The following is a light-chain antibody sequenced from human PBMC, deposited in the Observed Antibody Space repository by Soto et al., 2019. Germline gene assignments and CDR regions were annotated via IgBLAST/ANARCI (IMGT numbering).Light chain of an antibody. V-gene: IGLV2-14*01. CDR3: CSYASSTSYV. CDR2: DVT. J-gene: IGLJ1*01. Sequence: QSLLTQPASVSGSPGQSITISCTGTSSDVGGYNFVSWYQQYPGKAPKLMIHDVTSRPSGVSNRFSGSKSGTTASLTISGLQAEDEADYYCCSYASSTSYVFGTGTKVHVL. CDR1: SSDVGGYNF.